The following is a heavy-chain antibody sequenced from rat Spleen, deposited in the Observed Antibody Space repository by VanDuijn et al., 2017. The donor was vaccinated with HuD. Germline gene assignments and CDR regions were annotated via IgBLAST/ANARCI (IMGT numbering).Heavy chain of an antibody. CDR2: ISTGGGNT. Sequence: EVQLVESGGGLVQPGRSLKLSCAASGFTFSDYYMAWVRQAPTKGLEWIASISTGGGNTYYRDSVKGRFTISRDDAKNTQYLQMDSLRSEDTATYYCTRVEDYGYRDWGQGTLVTVSS. D-gene: IGHD1-7*01. J-gene: IGHJ3*01. CDR1: GFTFSDYY. V-gene: IGHV5S13*01. CDR3: TRVEDYGYRD.